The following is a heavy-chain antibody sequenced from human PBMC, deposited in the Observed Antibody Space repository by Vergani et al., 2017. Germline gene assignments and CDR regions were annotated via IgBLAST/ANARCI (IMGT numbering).Heavy chain of an antibody. D-gene: IGHD6-13*01. J-gene: IGHJ1*01. Sequence: QLQLQESGPGLVKPSETLSLTCTVSGGSISSSSYYWGWIRQPPGKGLEWIGSIYYSGSTYYNPSLKSRVTISVDTSKNQFSLKLSSVTAADTAVYYCARHPHYSSSWYGYEGTRYFQHWGQGTLVTVSS. CDR2: IYYSGST. CDR1: GGSISSSSYY. V-gene: IGHV4-39*01. CDR3: ARHPHYSSSWYGYEGTRYFQH.